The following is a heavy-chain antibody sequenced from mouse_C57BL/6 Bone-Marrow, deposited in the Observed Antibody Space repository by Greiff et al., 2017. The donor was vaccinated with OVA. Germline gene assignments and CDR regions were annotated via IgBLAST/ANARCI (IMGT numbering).Heavy chain of an antibody. D-gene: IGHD2-4*01. CDR2: IYPGDGDT. J-gene: IGHJ1*03. CDR1: GYAFSSSW. Sequence: QVQLQQSGPELVKPGASVKISCKASGYAFSSSWMNWVKQRPGKGLEWIGRIYPGDGDTNYNGKFKGKATLTADKSSSTAYMQLSSLTSEDSAVYFCAREDDYDCYFDVWGTGPTVTVSS. CDR3: AREDDYDCYFDV. V-gene: IGHV1-82*01.